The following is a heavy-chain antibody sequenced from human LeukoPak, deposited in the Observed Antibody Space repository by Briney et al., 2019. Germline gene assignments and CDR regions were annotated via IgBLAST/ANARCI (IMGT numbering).Heavy chain of an antibody. CDR2: FDPEDGET. D-gene: IGHD1-26*01. V-gene: IGHV1-24*01. CDR1: GYTLTELS. Sequence: ASVKVSCKVSGYTLTELSMHWVRQAPGKGLEWMGGFDPEDGETIYAQKFQGRVTMTEDTSTDTAYMELSSLRSEDTAVYYCATEREWELRFTRIGQFDYWGQGTLVTVSS. CDR3: ATEREWELRFTRIGQFDY. J-gene: IGHJ4*02.